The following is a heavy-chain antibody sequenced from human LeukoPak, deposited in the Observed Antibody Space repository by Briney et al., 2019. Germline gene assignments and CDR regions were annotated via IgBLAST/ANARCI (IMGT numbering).Heavy chain of an antibody. Sequence: SETLSLTCTVSGGSISNCYWSWIRQSPGKGLEWIGYIYTSRSTNYNPSLTNRVTISLDTSKNQFSLKLSSVTAADTAVYFCAGRTDGYSDYYYYYIDVWGKGTTVIVSS. CDR1: GGSISNCY. CDR3: AGRTDGYSDYYYYYIDV. CDR2: IYTSRST. V-gene: IGHV4-4*09. J-gene: IGHJ6*03. D-gene: IGHD5-24*01.